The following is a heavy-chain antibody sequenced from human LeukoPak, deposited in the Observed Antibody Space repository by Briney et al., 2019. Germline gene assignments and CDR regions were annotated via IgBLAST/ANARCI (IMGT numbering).Heavy chain of an antibody. CDR3: AKHRRGTMGYYYYMDV. V-gene: IGHV3-30*02. CDR2: IRYDGSNK. Sequence: GGSLRLSCAASGFTFSSYGVHWVRQAPGKGLQWVTFIRYDGSNKHYADSVKGRFPISRDNSKNTLYLQMNSLRAEDTAVYYCAKHRRGTMGYYYYMDVWGKGTTVTVSS. CDR1: GFTFSSYG. D-gene: IGHD4/OR15-4a*01. J-gene: IGHJ6*03.